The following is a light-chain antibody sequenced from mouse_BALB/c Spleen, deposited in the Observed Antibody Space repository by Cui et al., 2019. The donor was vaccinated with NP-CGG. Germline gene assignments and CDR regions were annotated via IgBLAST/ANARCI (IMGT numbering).Light chain of an antibody. V-gene: IGLV1*01. CDR2: GTN. CDR3: ALWCSNHWV. J-gene: IGLJ1*01. CDR1: TGAVTISNY. Sequence: QAVVTQESALTTSTGETVTLTCRSSTGAVTISNYANWVKEKPDHLFTGLIGGTNNRAPGVPARFSGSLIGDKAALTITGAQTEDEAIYFCALWCSNHWVFGGGTKLTVL.